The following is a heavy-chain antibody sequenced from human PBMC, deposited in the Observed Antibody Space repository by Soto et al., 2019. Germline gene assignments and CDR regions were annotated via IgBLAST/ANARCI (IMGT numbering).Heavy chain of an antibody. CDR3: ARSGGTGAFDP. Sequence: EVQLMESGGGLVQPGGSLRLSCAASGLPFSPSTMNWVRQAPGKGLEWISYISSSSTTIYYADSVKGRFTISRDNAKNSVYRQMNSLRAEDTAIYYCARSGGTGAFDPWGQGTQVTVSS. D-gene: IGHD2-15*01. CDR2: ISSSSTTI. CDR1: GLPFSPST. V-gene: IGHV3-48*01. J-gene: IGHJ5*02.